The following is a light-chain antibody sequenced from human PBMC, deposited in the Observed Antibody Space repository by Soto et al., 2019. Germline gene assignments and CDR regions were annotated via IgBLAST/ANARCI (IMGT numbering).Light chain of an antibody. CDR2: GAS. CDR3: QQYASSSWT. J-gene: IGKJ1*01. Sequence: EIVLTQSPGTLSLSPGERATLSCRASQSVSSSSLAWYQQKPGQAPRLLIYGASSRATGIPDRFSGSGSETDVTLTISRLEPEDFAVYYCQQYASSSWTFGQGTKVEIK. CDR1: QSVSSSS. V-gene: IGKV3-20*01.